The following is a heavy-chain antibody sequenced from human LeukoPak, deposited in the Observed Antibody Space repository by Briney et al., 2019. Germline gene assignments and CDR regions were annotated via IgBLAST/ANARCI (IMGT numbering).Heavy chain of an antibody. CDR1: GYTFTSYD. V-gene: IGHV1-8*01. CDR2: MNPNSGNT. Sequence: ASVKVSCKASGYTFTSYDINWVRQATGQGLEWMGWMNPNSGNTGYAQKFQGRVTITRNTSISTAYMELSRLRSDDTAVYYCASAASPYSSSKEMRLYYYYMDVWGKGTTVTVSS. J-gene: IGHJ6*03. CDR3: ASAASPYSSSKEMRLYYYYMDV. D-gene: IGHD6-13*01.